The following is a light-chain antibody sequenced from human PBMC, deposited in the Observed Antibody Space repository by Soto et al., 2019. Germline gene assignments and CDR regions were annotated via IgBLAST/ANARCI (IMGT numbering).Light chain of an antibody. CDR2: EGS. J-gene: IGLJ2*01. CDR3: CSYAGSSTRVV. Sequence: QSALTQPASVSGSPGQSITISCTGTSSDVGSYNLVSWYQQHPGKAPKLMIYEGSKRPSGVSNRFSGSKSGNTASLTISGLQAEDEADYYCCSYAGSSTRVVFGGGTHLTVL. V-gene: IGLV2-23*01. CDR1: SSDVGSYNL.